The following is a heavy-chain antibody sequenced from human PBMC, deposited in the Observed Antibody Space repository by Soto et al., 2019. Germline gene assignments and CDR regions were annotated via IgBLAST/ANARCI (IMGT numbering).Heavy chain of an antibody. CDR2: ISGSGGST. Sequence: GGSLRLSCAASGFTFSSYAMSWVRQAPGKGLEWVSAISGSGGSTYYADSVKGRFTISRDNSKNTLYLQMNSLRAEDTAVYYCAKDLGLVVVAEFDWFDPWGQGTLVTVSS. CDR3: AKDLGLVVVAEFDWFDP. V-gene: IGHV3-23*01. CDR1: GFTFSSYA. D-gene: IGHD2-15*01. J-gene: IGHJ5*02.